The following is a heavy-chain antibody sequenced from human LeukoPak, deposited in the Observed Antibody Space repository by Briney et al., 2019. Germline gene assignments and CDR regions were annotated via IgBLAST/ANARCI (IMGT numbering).Heavy chain of an antibody. J-gene: IGHJ4*02. V-gene: IGHV3-23*01. Sequence: PGGSLRLSCAASGFTFSNYAMSWVRPAPGKGMEWVSAISGGSGTTYFADSVRGRFTISRANSKNTLYLQMISLRAEDTAVYYCAKVPEGGYDLYYFDYWGQGALVTVSS. CDR2: ISGGSGTT. CDR3: AKVPEGGYDLYYFDY. CDR1: GFTFSNYA. D-gene: IGHD5-12*01.